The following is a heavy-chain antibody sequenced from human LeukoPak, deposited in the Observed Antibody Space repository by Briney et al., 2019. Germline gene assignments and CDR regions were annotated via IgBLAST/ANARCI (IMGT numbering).Heavy chain of an antibody. CDR2: MYHSGST. CDR1: GASISTRGYY. CDR3: ARVRIYGSGSDHFDY. V-gene: IGHV4-38-2*02. Sequence: SETLSLTCTVSGASISTRGYYWGWIRQPPGKGLEWIGSMYHSGSTYYNPSLRSRVIISVDTSKNQFSLKLSSVTAADTAVYYCARVRIYGSGSDHFDYWGQGTLVTVSS. J-gene: IGHJ4*02. D-gene: IGHD3-10*01.